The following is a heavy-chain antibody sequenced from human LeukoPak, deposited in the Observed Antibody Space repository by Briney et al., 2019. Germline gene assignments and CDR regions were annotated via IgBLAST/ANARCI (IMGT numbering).Heavy chain of an antibody. Sequence: PSETLFLTCAVYGGSFSGYYWSWIRQPPGKGLEWIGEIIHSGSTNYNPSLKSRVTISVDTSKNQFSLKLSSVTAADTAVHYCARVNRGRKALGGEVVPAAIRRRYDFDYWGQGTLVTVSS. V-gene: IGHV4-34*12. D-gene: IGHD2-2*01. CDR3: ARVNRGRKALGGEVVPAAIRRRYDFDY. CDR1: GGSFSGYY. J-gene: IGHJ4*02. CDR2: IIHSGST.